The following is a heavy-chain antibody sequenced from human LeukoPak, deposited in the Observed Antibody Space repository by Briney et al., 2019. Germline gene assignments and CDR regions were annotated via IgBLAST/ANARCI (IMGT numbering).Heavy chain of an antibody. V-gene: IGHV4-59*08. Sequence: PSETLSLTCTVSGGSISRYYWSWIRQSPGRGLEWIGYIHYSGSTNYNPSLKSRVTISVDRSKNELSLKLSSATAADTAVYYCARHGIAERPEEFDYWGQGTPVTVSS. D-gene: IGHD6-6*01. J-gene: IGHJ4*02. CDR1: GGSISRYY. CDR3: ARHGIAERPEEFDY. CDR2: IHYSGST.